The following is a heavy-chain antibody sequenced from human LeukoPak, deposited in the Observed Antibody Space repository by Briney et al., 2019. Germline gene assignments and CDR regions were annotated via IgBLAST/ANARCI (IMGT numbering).Heavy chain of an antibody. CDR3: ARALYSGNACLDY. Sequence: PGGSLRLSCAASGFTFSTYWMSWVRPAPGKGLEWVANIKQDGSEQYYVYSVKGRFTISRDNAKNSLYLQMNSLRAEDTDVYYCARALYSGNACLDYWGQGTLVTVSS. CDR1: GFTFSTYW. V-gene: IGHV3-7*03. J-gene: IGHJ4*02. CDR2: IKQDGSEQ. D-gene: IGHD1-26*01.